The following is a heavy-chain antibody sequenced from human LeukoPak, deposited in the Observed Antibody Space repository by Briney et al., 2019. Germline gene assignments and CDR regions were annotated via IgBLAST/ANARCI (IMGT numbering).Heavy chain of an antibody. Sequence: ASVKVSCKASGYTFTSYGISWVRQAPGQGLEWMGWISAYNGNTNYAQKLQGRVTMTTDTSTSTAYMELRSLRSDDTAVYYCARVDYDFWSGSSEGYMDVWGKGTTVTVSS. CDR3: ARVDYDFWSGSSEGYMDV. CDR1: GYTFTSYG. V-gene: IGHV1-18*01. D-gene: IGHD3-3*01. J-gene: IGHJ6*03. CDR2: ISAYNGNT.